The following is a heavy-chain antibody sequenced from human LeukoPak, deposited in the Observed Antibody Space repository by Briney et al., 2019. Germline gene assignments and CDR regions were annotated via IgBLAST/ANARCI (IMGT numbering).Heavy chain of an antibody. V-gene: IGHV3-33*01. Sequence: GRSLRLSCAASGFTFSSYGMHWVRQAPGKGLECVAVIWYDGSNKYYADSVKGRFTISRDNSKNTLYLQMNSLRAEDTAVYYCARALGGPYYGSGSYYGVDYWGQGTLVTVSS. CDR1: GFTFSSYG. CDR2: IWYDGSNK. D-gene: IGHD3-10*01. J-gene: IGHJ4*02. CDR3: ARALGGPYYGSGSYYGVDY.